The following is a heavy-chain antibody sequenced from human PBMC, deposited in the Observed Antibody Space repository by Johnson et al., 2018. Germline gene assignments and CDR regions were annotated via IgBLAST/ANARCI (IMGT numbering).Heavy chain of an antibody. CDR1: GFSLSSYT. J-gene: IGHJ4*02. CDR3: SRGGTGTRKYDY. D-gene: IGHD6-13*01. CDR2: ISSTSSNI. V-gene: IGHV3-21*01. Sequence: VQLQESAGGLVKPGGSLRLSCAASGFSLSSYTLTWVRQAPGKGLEWVASISSTSSNIYYADSLKGRFTSSRDNSKNSLYPQMNSLRAEATAVYYCSRGGTGTRKYDYWGQGTLVTVSS.